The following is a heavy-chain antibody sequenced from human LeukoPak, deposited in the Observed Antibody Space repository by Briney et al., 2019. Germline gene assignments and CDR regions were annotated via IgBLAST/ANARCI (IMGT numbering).Heavy chain of an antibody. D-gene: IGHD2-2*01. CDR2: ISSSSSYI. V-gene: IGHV3-21*01. J-gene: IGHJ5*02. CDR1: GFTFSSYS. CDR3: ARDSPPIVVVPSFDP. Sequence: GGSLRLSCAAPGFTFSSYSMNWVRQAPGKGLEWVSSISSSSSYIYYADSVKGRFTISRDNAKNSLYLQMNSLRAEDTAVYYCARDSPPIVVVPSFDPWGQGTLVTVSS.